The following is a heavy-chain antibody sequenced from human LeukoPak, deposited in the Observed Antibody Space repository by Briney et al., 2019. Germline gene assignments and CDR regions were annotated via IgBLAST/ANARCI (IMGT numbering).Heavy chain of an antibody. J-gene: IGHJ3*02. CDR1: GYTFTGYY. CDR3: AGVGRRWELPQGAFDI. Sequence: ASVKVSCKASGYTFTGYYMHWVRQAPGQGLEWMGWINPNSGGTNYAQKFQGRVTMTRDTSISTAYMELSRLRSDDTAVYYCAGVGRRWELPQGAFDIWGQGTMVTVSS. D-gene: IGHD1-26*01. V-gene: IGHV1-2*02. CDR2: INPNSGGT.